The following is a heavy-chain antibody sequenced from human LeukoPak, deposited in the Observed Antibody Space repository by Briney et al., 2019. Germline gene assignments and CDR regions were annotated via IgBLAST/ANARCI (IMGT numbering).Heavy chain of an antibody. CDR3: AKVRSTRSLWGYFDY. Sequence: GGSLRLSCAASGFTFSSYAMSWVRQAPGKGLEWVSAISGIGGSTYYADSVKGRFTISRDNSKNTLYLQMNSLRAEDTAVYYCAKVRSTRSLWGYFDYWGQGTLVTVSS. CDR1: GFTFSSYA. D-gene: IGHD2-2*01. V-gene: IGHV3-23*01. J-gene: IGHJ4*02. CDR2: ISGIGGST.